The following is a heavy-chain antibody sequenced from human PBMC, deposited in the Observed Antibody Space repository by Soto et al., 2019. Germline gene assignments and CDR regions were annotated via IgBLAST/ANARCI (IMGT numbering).Heavy chain of an antibody. CDR2: INAGNGNT. CDR1: GYTFTSYA. Sequence: ASVKVSCKASGYTFTSYAMHWVLRAPGQRLEWMGWINAGNGNTKYSQKFQGRVTITRDTSASTAYMELSSLRSEDTAVYYCARDNVAGTGGYYYGMDVWGQGTTVTVSS. D-gene: IGHD6-19*01. V-gene: IGHV1-3*01. J-gene: IGHJ6*02. CDR3: ARDNVAGTGGYYYGMDV.